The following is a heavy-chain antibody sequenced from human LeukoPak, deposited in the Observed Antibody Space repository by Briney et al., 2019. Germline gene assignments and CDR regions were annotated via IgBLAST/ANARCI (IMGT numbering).Heavy chain of an antibody. D-gene: IGHD1-26*01. CDR3: ARAPQDSGSYGILDY. V-gene: IGHV3-66*01. CDR2: IYSGGST. Sequence: GGSLRLSCAASGLTVSSNYMSWVRQAPGKGLEWVSVIYSGGSTFYADSVKGRFTISRDNSKNTLYLQMNNLRAEDTAVYYCARAPQDSGSYGILDYWGQGTLVTVSS. CDR1: GLTVSSNY. J-gene: IGHJ4*02.